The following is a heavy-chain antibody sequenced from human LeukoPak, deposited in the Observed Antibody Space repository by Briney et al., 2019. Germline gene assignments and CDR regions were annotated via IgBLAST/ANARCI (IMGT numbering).Heavy chain of an antibody. Sequence: PGGSLRLSCAASGFTFSSYAMHWVRQAPGKGLEWVAVISYDGSNKYYADSVKGRFTISRDNSKNTLYLQMNSLRAEDTAVYYCAKDRWRRSSGGFDYWGQGTLVTVSS. D-gene: IGHD6-6*01. CDR1: GFTFSSYA. J-gene: IGHJ4*02. CDR2: ISYDGSNK. V-gene: IGHV3-30-3*01. CDR3: AKDRWRRSSGGFDY.